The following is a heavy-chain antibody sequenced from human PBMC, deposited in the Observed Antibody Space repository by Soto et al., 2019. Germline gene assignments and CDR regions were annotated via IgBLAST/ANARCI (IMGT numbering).Heavy chain of an antibody. Sequence: QVQLVQSGAEVKKPGSSVKVSCKASGGTFSSYAISWVRQAPGQGLEWMGGIIPIFGTANYAQKFQGRVTITADESTSTAYMELSSLRSEDTAVYYCARGPMTPVTPDYYYVMDVWGQGTTVTVSS. V-gene: IGHV1-69*01. CDR3: ARGPMTPVTPDYYYVMDV. J-gene: IGHJ6*02. D-gene: IGHD4-4*01. CDR2: IIPIFGTA. CDR1: GGTFSSYA.